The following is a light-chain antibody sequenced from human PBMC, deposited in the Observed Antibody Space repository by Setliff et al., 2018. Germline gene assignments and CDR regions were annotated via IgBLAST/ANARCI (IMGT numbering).Light chain of an antibody. V-gene: IGLV1-51*01. Sequence: QSPSVSAAPRQKVTISCSGSSSNIGSSYVSWYQQVPGTAPKLLIYDNNKRPSGIPDRFSGSKSGASGTLGITGLQTGDEAEYYCATWEFSLRGVVFGGGTKVTVL. CDR1: SSNIGSSY. CDR2: DNN. J-gene: IGLJ2*01. CDR3: ATWEFSLRGVV.